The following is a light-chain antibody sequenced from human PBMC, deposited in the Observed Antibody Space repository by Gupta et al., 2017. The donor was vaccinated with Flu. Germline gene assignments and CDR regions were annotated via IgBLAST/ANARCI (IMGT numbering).Light chain of an antibody. J-gene: IGKJ1*01. CDR1: QGIKND. CDR2: AAS. CDR3: LQYKTYPRT. V-gene: IGKV1-17*01. Sequence: PASLSASVGDRVTITCRASQGIKNDLGWYQQKPAKAPKRLIYAASSLQSGVPSRFSGSGSGTDFTLTISGLKPEDFATYYCLQYKTYPRTFGQGTKVEIK.